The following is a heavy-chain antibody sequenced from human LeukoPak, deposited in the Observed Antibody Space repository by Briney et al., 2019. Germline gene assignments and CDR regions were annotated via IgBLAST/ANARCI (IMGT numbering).Heavy chain of an antibody. J-gene: IGHJ4*02. D-gene: IGHD2-21*02. CDR2: ISSGSSYI. Sequence: TGGSLRLSCAASGFTFSSYSMNWVRQAPGKGLEWVSSISSGSSYIYYADSLKGRFTISRDNAKNSLYLQMNSLRADDTAVYYCARDCGGDCYSHYFDYWGQGTLVTVSS. V-gene: IGHV3-21*01. CDR3: ARDCGGDCYSHYFDY. CDR1: GFTFSSYS.